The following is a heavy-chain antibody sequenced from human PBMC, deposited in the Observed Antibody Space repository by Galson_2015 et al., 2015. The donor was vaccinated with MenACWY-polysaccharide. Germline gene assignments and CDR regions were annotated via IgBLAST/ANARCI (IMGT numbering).Heavy chain of an antibody. Sequence: SLRLSCAASGFTFSRNWMSWVRQAPGKGLEWVANIKQDGSETYYVDYVKGQFTITRDNAKNSLYLQMNSLRAEDTAVYYCARDPGGFDPWVQGTLVTVSS. CDR1: GFTFSRNW. CDR2: IKQDGSET. D-gene: IGHD3-10*01. V-gene: IGHV3-7*01. J-gene: IGHJ5*02. CDR3: ARDPGGFDP.